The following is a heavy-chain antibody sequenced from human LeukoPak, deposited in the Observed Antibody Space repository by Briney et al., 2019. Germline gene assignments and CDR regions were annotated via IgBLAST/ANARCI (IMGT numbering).Heavy chain of an antibody. CDR3: ARDQRGRYSSGWYRY. Sequence: ASVKVSRKASGYTFTSYGISWVRQAPGQGLEWMGWISAYNGNTNYAQKLQGRVTMTTDTSTSTAYMELRGLRSDDTAVYYCARDQRGRYSSGWYRYWGQGTLVTVSS. CDR1: GYTFTSYG. J-gene: IGHJ4*02. V-gene: IGHV1-18*04. D-gene: IGHD6-19*01. CDR2: ISAYNGNT.